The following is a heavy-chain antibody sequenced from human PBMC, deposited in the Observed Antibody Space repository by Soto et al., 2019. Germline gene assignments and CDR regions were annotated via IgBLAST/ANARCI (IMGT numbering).Heavy chain of an antibody. CDR3: AKNRQSGYAGFDV. J-gene: IGHJ3*01. D-gene: IGHD5-12*01. Sequence: EVQLLESGGGLVQPGGSLRLSCAASGFTFSTYAMSWVRQAPGKGLEWVSSISGSGYCTYYADPVKGRFTISRANSNTTVYLQMSSLRVEDTAIYYCAKNRQSGYAGFDVWGQGTMATVSS. CDR1: GFTFSTYA. V-gene: IGHV3-23*01. CDR2: ISGSGYCT.